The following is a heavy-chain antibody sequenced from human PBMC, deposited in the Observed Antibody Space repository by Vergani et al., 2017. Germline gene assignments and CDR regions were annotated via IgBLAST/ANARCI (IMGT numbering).Heavy chain of an antibody. Sequence: VQLVESGGGLVQPGGSLRLSCATSGFTLSNYDMQWIRQGPGKGLEFVAFIQFDGSNQYYADSVKCRFTLSRDFSTNTLYLQMNSLRTDDTATYYCAKHFRGWGIDYWGQGTQVIVSS. V-gene: IGHV3-30*02. J-gene: IGHJ4*02. D-gene: IGHD3-16*01. CDR2: IQFDGSNQ. CDR1: GFTLSNYD. CDR3: AKHFRGWGIDY.